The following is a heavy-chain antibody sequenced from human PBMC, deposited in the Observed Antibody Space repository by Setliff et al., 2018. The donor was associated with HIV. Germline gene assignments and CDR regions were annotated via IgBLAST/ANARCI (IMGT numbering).Heavy chain of an antibody. J-gene: IGHJ4*02. CDR1: GDSINTDVVS. V-gene: IGHV4-61*09. CDR3: AREGTWESYFDA. Sequence: SETLSLTCTVSGDSINTDVVSWNWIRQPAGKGLEWIGHIYLTGNTNYNPSLKNRVTISLDSSKSQFSLMMTSLTTADTAVYYCAREGTWESYFDAWGQGLLVTVSS. D-gene: IGHD1-26*01. CDR2: IYLTGNT.